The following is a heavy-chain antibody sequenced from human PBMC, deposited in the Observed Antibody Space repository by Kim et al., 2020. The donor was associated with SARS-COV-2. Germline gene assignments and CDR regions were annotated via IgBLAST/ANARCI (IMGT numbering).Heavy chain of an antibody. V-gene: IGHV1-69*04. CDR3: ARVDYDILTGYPGY. CDR2: IIPILGIA. J-gene: IGHJ4*02. D-gene: IGHD3-9*01. Sequence: SVKVSCKASGGTFSSYAISWVRQAPGQGLEWMGRIIPILGIANYAQKFQGRVTITADKSTSTAYMELSSLRSEDTAGYYRARVDYDILTGYPGYWGQGT. CDR1: GGTFSSYA.